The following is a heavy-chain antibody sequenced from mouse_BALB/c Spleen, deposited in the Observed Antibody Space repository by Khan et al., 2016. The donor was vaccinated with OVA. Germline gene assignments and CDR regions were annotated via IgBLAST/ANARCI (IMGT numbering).Heavy chain of an antibody. Sequence: EVELVESGGGLVQPGGSLRLSCATSGFTFTDYYMSWVRQSPGKTLEWLGFIRTKANGYKTEDSASVKGRFTISRDNSQSILYLQMNTLRAEDSATYYCARDNKYDIYWYFDVWGAGTTVTVSS. D-gene: IGHD2-12*01. J-gene: IGHJ1*01. CDR2: IRTKANGYKT. CDR1: GFTFTDYY. V-gene: IGHV7-3*02. CDR3: ARDNKYDIYWYFDV.